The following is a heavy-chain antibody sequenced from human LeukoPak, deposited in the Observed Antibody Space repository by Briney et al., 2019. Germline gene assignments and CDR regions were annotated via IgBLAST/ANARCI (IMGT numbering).Heavy chain of an antibody. V-gene: IGHV4-39*01. CDR2: IYYSGST. CDR3: ARRGYYDSRGYFDY. Sequence: KPSETLSLTCTVSGGSISSSTFYWGWIRQPPGKGLEWIGTIYYSGSTFYNPSLKSRVTVSVDTSKNQFSLKLSSVTAADTAVYYCARRGYYDSRGYFDYWGQGTLVTVSS. D-gene: IGHD3-22*01. J-gene: IGHJ4*02. CDR1: GGSISSSTFY.